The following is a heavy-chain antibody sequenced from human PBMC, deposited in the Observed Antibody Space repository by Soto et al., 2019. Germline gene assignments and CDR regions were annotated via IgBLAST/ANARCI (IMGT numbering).Heavy chain of an antibody. Sequence: QVQLVESGGGVVQPGRSLRLSCAASGFTFSSYGMHWVRQAPGKGLEWVAVIWYDGSNKYYADSVKGRFTISRDNSKNTLYLQMNSLRAEDTAVYYCARADSSSSRTHYGMDVWCQGTTVTVSS. CDR2: IWYDGSNK. V-gene: IGHV3-33*01. CDR1: GFTFSSYG. CDR3: ARADSSSSRTHYGMDV. J-gene: IGHJ6*02. D-gene: IGHD6-6*01.